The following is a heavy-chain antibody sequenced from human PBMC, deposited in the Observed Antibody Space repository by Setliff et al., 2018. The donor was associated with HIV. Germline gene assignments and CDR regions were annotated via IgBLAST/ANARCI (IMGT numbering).Heavy chain of an antibody. Sequence: GASVKVSCKASGGTLSNYAISWVRQAPGQGLEWMGGIIPIFGTAKYAQKFQGRLTITADESTSTAYMELSSLRSEDTAVYYCATGTTSRGSGRDFDYWGQGSLVTVSS. D-gene: IGHD3-10*01. CDR1: GGTLSNYA. CDR2: IIPIFGTA. V-gene: IGHV1-69*13. J-gene: IGHJ4*02. CDR3: ATGTTSRGSGRDFDY.